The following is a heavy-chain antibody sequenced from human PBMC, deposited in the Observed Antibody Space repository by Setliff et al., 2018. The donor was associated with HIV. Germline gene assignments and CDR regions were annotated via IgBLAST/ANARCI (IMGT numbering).Heavy chain of an antibody. J-gene: IGHJ4*02. CDR2: IHFSGST. D-gene: IGHD3-9*01. Sequence: PSETLSLTCTVSGDSFSGTSYYWGWIRQPPGKGLEWIGSIHFSGSTWYTQSLKSRVTIWVDTSKNQFSLKVNSVTAADTAVYYCARSAYDILTGEWYFDYWGQGTLVTVSS. CDR3: ARSAYDILTGEWYFDY. V-gene: IGHV4-39*01. CDR1: GDSFSGTSYY.